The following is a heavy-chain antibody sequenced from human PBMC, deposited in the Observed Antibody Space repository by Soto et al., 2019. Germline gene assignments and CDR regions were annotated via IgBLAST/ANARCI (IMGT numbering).Heavy chain of an antibody. D-gene: IGHD2-15*01. CDR1: EDTFSSHA. V-gene: IGHV1-69*06. Sequence: ASVKVSCKASEDTFSSHAISWVRQAPGQGLEWMGGIIPIYGTTNYAQKFQDRVTITADTSTSTTYMELSSLRSDDTAVYYCARDLGGCSAGSCRYNWFDPWGQGTLVTVSS. CDR3: ARDLGGCSAGSCRYNWFDP. J-gene: IGHJ5*02. CDR2: IIPIYGTT.